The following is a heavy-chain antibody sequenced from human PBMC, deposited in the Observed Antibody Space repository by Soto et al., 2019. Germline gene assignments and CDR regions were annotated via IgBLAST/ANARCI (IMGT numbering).Heavy chain of an antibody. J-gene: IGHJ6*02. D-gene: IGHD3-10*01. V-gene: IGHV3-23*01. CDR2: ISGSGGST. CDR1: GFTFSPYA. CDR3: AKGLRRLLRTQYYYGLDV. Sequence: EVQLLESGGGLVQPGGSLRLSCAASGFTFSPYAMSWVRQAPGKGLEWVSSISGSGGSTNYADSVKGRFTVSRDNSKRTLSLQVTSLREEDTAIYYCAKGLRRLLRTQYYYGLDVWGRGTTVTVS.